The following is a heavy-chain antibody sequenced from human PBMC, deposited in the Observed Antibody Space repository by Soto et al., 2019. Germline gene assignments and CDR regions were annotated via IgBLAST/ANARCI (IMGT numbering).Heavy chain of an antibody. J-gene: IGHJ4*02. V-gene: IGHV4-59*01. CDR3: ARSLWDTSGRKTDY. Sequence: QVQLQESGPGLVKPSETLSPTCAVSGDSISSLYWSWIRQPPGTGLEWIGYIYYIGSINYNPSLKSRVTISVETSKNPFSLHLSSVTAEDTAVYYWARSLWDTSGRKTDYWGQGTLVTVSS. D-gene: IGHD6-19*01. CDR2: IYYIGSI. CDR1: GDSISSLY.